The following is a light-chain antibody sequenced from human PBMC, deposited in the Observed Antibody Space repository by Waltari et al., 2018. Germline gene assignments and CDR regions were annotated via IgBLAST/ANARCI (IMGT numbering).Light chain of an antibody. CDR2: KAS. J-gene: IGKJ1*01. CDR3: QQYYIYRT. CDR1: HSISSW. V-gene: IGKV1-5*03. Sequence: DIQMTQSPSTLSASVGDRVTITCRASHSISSWLAWYQQKAGKAPKILIYKASSLKSGVPSRFSGSGSGTEFTLTISSLQPDDFATYYCQQYYIYRTFGQGTKVEIK.